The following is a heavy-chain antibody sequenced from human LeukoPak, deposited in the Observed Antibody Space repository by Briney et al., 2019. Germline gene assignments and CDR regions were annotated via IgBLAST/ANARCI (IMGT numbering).Heavy chain of an antibody. D-gene: IGHD3-22*01. CDR3: VKDRGEYDTSVYYYDY. CDR2: LAGGGGSA. V-gene: IGHV3-23*01. J-gene: IGHJ4*02. Sequence: GESLTLSCAASGFTFSNYAMSWVRQAPGKELEWVSALAGGGGSAYYADSVRGRFTISRDNSKNTLYLQMSSLRAEDTALYYCVKDRGEYDTSVYYYDYWGRGTLDSVSS. CDR1: GFTFSNYA.